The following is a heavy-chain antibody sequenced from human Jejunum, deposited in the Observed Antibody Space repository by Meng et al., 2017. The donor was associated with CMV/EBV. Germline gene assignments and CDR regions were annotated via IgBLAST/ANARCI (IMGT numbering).Heavy chain of an antibody. V-gene: IGHV3-11*04. CDR3: VRDLKVPFDYAMDA. CDR2: ISATGIPI. Sequence: GINVSNYYMSWVRQAPGKGLEWISYISATGIPIHYAASVKGRFTISRDIAKNSVFLQINSLRAEDTAVYYCVRDLKVPFDYAMDAWGLGTTVTVSS. J-gene: IGHJ6*02. CDR1: GINVSNYY.